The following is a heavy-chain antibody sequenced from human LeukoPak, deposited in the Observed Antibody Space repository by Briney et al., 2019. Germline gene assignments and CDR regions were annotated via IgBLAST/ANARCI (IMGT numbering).Heavy chain of an antibody. Sequence: ASVKVSCKASGDTFTSYAISWVRQAPGQGLEWMGGIIPIFGTANYAQKFQGRVTITADESTSTAYMELSSLRSEDTAVYYCARDVRLGELSLHYYFDYWGQGTLVTVSS. D-gene: IGHD3-16*02. J-gene: IGHJ4*02. CDR1: GDTFTSYA. CDR2: IIPIFGTA. CDR3: ARDVRLGELSLHYYFDY. V-gene: IGHV1-69*13.